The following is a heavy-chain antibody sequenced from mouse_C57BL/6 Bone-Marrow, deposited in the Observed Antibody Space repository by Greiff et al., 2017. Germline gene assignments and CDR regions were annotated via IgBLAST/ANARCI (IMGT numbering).Heavy chain of an antibody. CDR1: GFTFSNYW. D-gene: IGHD2-3*01. V-gene: IGHV6-3*01. CDR3: YDGYYVHHWYFDV. J-gene: IGHJ1*03. Sequence: EVKLVESGGGLVQPGGSMKLSCVASGFTFSNYWMNWVRQSPEKGLEWVAQIRLKSDNYETHYAVSVKGRFTISRDGSKSSVYLQMNNVRAEDTGIYYCYDGYYVHHWYFDVWGTGTTVTVSS. CDR2: IRLKSDNYET.